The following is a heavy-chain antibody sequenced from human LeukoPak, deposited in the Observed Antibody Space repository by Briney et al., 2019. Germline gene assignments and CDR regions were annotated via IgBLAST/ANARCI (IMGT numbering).Heavy chain of an antibody. D-gene: IGHD6-19*01. V-gene: IGHV3-9*01. CDR3: ANDKRRHYTSGPYSDSLH. J-gene: IGHJ4*02. CDR1: GVIFKIYA. CDR2: ISRNSGSI. Sequence: GGSLSLSCAGSGVIFKIYAMHCVREPPGEGLEWGSGISRNSGSIDYADSVKGRFTISRENAKNSLYLQIISLRVEYTAIYYCANDKRRHYTSGPYSDSLHWGQGALVTAS.